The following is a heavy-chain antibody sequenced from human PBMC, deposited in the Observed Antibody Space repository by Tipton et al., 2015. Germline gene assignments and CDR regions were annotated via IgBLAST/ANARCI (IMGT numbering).Heavy chain of an antibody. D-gene: IGHD3-22*01. J-gene: IGHJ4*02. CDR1: GDSISSSNW. CDR2: ISHSGET. Sequence: TLSLTCAVSGDSISSSNWWSWVRQSPGKGLEWIGEISHSGETRYNPSLKSRLTISLDTSKDQLSLKMKSVTAADTAVYYCVRGLPANYDSLGYFGDWGQGTLVTVSS. CDR3: VRGLPANYDSLGYFGD. V-gene: IGHV4-4*02.